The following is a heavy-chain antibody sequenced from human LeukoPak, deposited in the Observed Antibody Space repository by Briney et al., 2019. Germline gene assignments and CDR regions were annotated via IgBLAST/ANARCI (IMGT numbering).Heavy chain of an antibody. CDR1: GFTFNSYA. Sequence: GGSLRLSCAASGFTFNSYAMNWVRQAPGKGLEWVPYISSASITIHYADSVKGRFTISRDNAKNSLYLQMNSLRAEDTAVYYCARDSLTHAFDIWGQGTVVTVSS. CDR2: ISSASITI. CDR3: ARDSLTHAFDI. V-gene: IGHV3-48*04. J-gene: IGHJ3*02. D-gene: IGHD2-15*01.